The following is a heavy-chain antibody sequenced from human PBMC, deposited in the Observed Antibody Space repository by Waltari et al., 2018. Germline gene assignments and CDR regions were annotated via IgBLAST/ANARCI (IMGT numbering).Heavy chain of an antibody. D-gene: IGHD6-6*01. CDR1: GGTFSSYA. V-gene: IGHV7-4-1*02. Sequence: QVQLVQSGAEVKKPGSSVKVSCKASGGTFSSYAISWVRQAPGQGLEWMGRINTRSANPTYAQGFRGRGRFVFSLDTSVSTGYLQINSLKSEDTAEYFCARHSGSSLGDVLDIWGQGTVVTVS. J-gene: IGHJ3*02. CDR2: INTRSANP. CDR3: ARHSGSSLGDVLDI.